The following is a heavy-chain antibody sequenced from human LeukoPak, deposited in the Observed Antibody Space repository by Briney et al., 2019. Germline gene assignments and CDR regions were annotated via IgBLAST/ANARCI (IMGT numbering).Heavy chain of an antibody. CDR3: ATFAGEDVEPTDY. CDR1: GYTYTSYD. D-gene: IGHD3-10*01. J-gene: IGHJ4*02. V-gene: IGHV1-8*01. CDR2: MNPNSGNT. Sequence: GASVKVSCKASGYTYTSYDINWVRQATGQGLEWMGWMNPNSGNTGYAQKFQGRVTMTRNTSISTAYMELSSLRSEDTAVYYCATFAGEDVEPTDYWGQGTLVTVSS.